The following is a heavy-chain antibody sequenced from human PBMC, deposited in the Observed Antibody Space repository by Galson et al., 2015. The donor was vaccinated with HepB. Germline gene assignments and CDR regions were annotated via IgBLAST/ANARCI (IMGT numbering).Heavy chain of an antibody. J-gene: IGHJ4*02. CDR2: IDWEDDK. CDR3: ARHRGYSFGVFEY. D-gene: IGHD5-18*01. CDR1: GFSLSSSGMC. Sequence: PALVKPTQTLTLTCTFSGFSLSSSGMCVSWVRQSPGKGLEWLALIDWEDDKYYSPSLKTRLSISKDTSKNQVVLTMTNMDPVDTATYYCARHRGYSFGVFEYWGQGILVTVSS. V-gene: IGHV2-70*20.